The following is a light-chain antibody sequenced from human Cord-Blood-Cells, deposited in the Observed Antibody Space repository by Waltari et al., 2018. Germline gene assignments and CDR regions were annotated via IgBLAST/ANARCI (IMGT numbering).Light chain of an antibody. CDR3: AAWDDSLSGVV. Sequence: QSVLTQPPSASGTPGQRVTISCSGSSSNIGSNYVYWYQQLPGTAPKLRNYRNSQRPSGVPDRFSGSKSGTSASLAISGLRSEDEADYYCAAWDDSLSGVVFGGGTKLTVL. V-gene: IGLV1-47*01. J-gene: IGLJ2*01. CDR2: RNS. CDR1: SSNIGSNY.